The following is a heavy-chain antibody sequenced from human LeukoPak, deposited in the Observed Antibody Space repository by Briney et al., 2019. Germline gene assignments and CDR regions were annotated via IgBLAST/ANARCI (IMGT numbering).Heavy chain of an antibody. CDR1: GFTFSSYW. D-gene: IGHD5-18*01. Sequence: PGGSLRLSCAASGFTFSSYWMSWVRQAPGKGLEWVANIKQDGSEKYYVDSVKGRFTISRDNAKNSLYLQMNSLRAEDTAVYYRARGIQLWSRIYYFDYWGQGTLVTVSS. CDR2: IKQDGSEK. V-gene: IGHV3-7*01. J-gene: IGHJ4*02. CDR3: ARGIQLWSRIYYFDY.